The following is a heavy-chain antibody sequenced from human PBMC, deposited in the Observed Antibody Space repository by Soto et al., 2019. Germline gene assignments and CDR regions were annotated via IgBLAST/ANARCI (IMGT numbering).Heavy chain of an antibody. CDR3: ARVSSSWYKDYFDY. D-gene: IGHD6-13*01. V-gene: IGHV1-69*12. Sequence: QVQLVQSGAEVKKPGSSVKVSCKASGGTFSNYAISWVRQAPGQGLEWMGGIIPIFGTTNYAQRFQGRVTLTADESTSTAYMELSSLRSEDTAVYYCARVSSSWYKDYFDYWGQGTLVTVSS. CDR2: IIPIFGTT. J-gene: IGHJ4*02. CDR1: GGTFSNYA.